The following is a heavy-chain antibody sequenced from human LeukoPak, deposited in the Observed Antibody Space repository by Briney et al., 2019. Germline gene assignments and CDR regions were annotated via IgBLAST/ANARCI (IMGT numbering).Heavy chain of an antibody. V-gene: IGHV4-61*02. CDR1: GGSISSGSYY. Sequence: PSQTLSLTCTVSGGSISSGSYYWSWIRQPAGKGLEWIGRIYTSGSTNYNPSLKSRVTISVDTSKNQFFLKLSSVTAADTAVYYCARDTVLDAFDIWGQGTMVTVSS. CDR3: ARDTVLDAFDI. D-gene: IGHD4-11*01. CDR2: IYTSGST. J-gene: IGHJ3*02.